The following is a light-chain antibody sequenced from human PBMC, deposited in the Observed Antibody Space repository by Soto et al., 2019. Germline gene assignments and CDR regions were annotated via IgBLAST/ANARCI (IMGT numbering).Light chain of an antibody. J-gene: IGKJ5*01. CDR3: QQRGGWPPT. V-gene: IGKV3-11*01. CDR1: RDVSSY. Sequence: DIVLTQSPATLSLSPGDRATLSCRASRDVSSYLAWYQQRPGQAPRLLIYDAFNRATGVPARFSGSGSGTDFTLTISSIETEDFAVYFCQQRGGWPPTFGQGTRLEIK. CDR2: DAF.